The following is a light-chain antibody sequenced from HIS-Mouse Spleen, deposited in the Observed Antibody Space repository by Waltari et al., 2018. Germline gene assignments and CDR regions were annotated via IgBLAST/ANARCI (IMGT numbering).Light chain of an antibody. CDR1: ALPNKY. Sequence: SYELTQPPSVSVSPGQTARITCSGVALPNKYAYWYQQKSGQAPVLVIYQDSKRPTGIPERFSGSSSGTMATLTISGVQAEDEADYYCQSADSSGTYVVFGGGTKLTVL. V-gene: IGLV3-10*01. CDR3: QSADSSGTYVV. J-gene: IGLJ2*01. CDR2: QDS.